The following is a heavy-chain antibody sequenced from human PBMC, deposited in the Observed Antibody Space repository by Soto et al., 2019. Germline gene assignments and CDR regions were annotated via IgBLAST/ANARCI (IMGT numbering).Heavy chain of an antibody. Sequence: LSLTCTVPGGSISSYYWSWIRQPPGKGLEWIGYIYYSGSTNYNPSLKSRVTISVDTSKNQFSLKLSSVTAADTAVYYCARAYWWFDPWGQGTLVTVSS. CDR2: IYYSGST. D-gene: IGHD2-8*02. CDR3: ARAYWWFDP. V-gene: IGHV4-59*01. J-gene: IGHJ5*02. CDR1: GGSISSYY.